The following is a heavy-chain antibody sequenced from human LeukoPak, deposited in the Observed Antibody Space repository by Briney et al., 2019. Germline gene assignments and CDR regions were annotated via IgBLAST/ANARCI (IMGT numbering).Heavy chain of an antibody. Sequence: PSETLSLTCTVPGGSISSYYWSWIRQPPGKGLEWVGYIHSSGRTSYNPSLKSRVTISVDTSKNQFSLKLSSVTAADTAMYYCARYLYGSGGLDYWGQGTLVTVSS. V-gene: IGHV4-59*01. CDR2: IHSSGRT. CDR3: ARYLYGSGGLDY. D-gene: IGHD3-10*01. J-gene: IGHJ4*02. CDR1: GGSISSYY.